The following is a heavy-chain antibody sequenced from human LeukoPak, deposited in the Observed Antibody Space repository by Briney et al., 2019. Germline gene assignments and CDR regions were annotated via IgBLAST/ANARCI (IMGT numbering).Heavy chain of an antibody. V-gene: IGHV3-23*01. Sequence: PGGSLRLPCAASGFTFSSYAMSWVRQAPGKGLEWVSAISGSGGSTYYADSVKGRFTISRDNSKNTLYLQMNSLRAEDTAVYYCAKPLTVTTFSREIYFDYWGQGTLVTVSS. D-gene: IGHD4-17*01. J-gene: IGHJ4*02. CDR1: GFTFSSYA. CDR2: ISGSGGST. CDR3: AKPLTVTTFSREIYFDY.